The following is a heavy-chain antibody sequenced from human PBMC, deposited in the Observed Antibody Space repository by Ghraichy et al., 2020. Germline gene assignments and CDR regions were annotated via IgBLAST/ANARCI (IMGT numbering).Heavy chain of an antibody. D-gene: IGHD2-15*01. CDR2: IAFTGSV. CDR3: ARGRGGGIVVVPAALNFDT. J-gene: IGHJ4*02. V-gene: IGHV4-61*03. Sequence: SETLSLTCTVSGGSVSSGSYYWSWIRQAPGKGLEWIGYIAFTGSVNFNPSLKSRVTISRDTSKNVFSLRLNSVTASDKAVYYCARGRGGGIVVVPAALNFDTWGQGTLVTGSS. CDR1: GGSVSSGSYY.